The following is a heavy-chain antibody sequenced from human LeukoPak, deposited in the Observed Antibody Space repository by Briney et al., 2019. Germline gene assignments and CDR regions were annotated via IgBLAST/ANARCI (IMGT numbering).Heavy chain of an antibody. CDR1: GYTFTSYG. Sequence: ASVKVSCKASGYTFTSYGISWVRQAPGQGLEWMGWISAYNGNTNYAQKLQGRGTMTTDTSTSTAYMELRSLRSDDTAVYYCARVVVVGAPKGDNFDYWGQGTLVTVSS. V-gene: IGHV1-18*01. D-gene: IGHD1-26*01. J-gene: IGHJ4*02. CDR3: ARVVVVGAPKGDNFDY. CDR2: ISAYNGNT.